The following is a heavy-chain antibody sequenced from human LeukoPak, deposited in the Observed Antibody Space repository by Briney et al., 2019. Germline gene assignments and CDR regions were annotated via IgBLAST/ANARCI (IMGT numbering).Heavy chain of an antibody. CDR2: ISYDGSNK. Sequence: GGSLRLSCAASGFTFSSYAMHWVRQAPGKGLEWVAVISYDGSNKYYADSVNGRFTISRDNSKNTLYLQMNSLRAEDTAVYYCARGATSPLDYWGQGTLVTVSS. CDR3: ARGATSPLDY. J-gene: IGHJ4*02. D-gene: IGHD1-26*01. CDR1: GFTFSSYA. V-gene: IGHV3-30*04.